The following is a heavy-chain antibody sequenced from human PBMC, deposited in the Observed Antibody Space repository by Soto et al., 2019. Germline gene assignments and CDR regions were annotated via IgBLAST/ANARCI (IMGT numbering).Heavy chain of an antibody. J-gene: IGHJ3*02. Sequence: SLRLSCAASGFTFSSYGMHWVRQAPGKGLEWVAVISYDGSNKYYADSVKGRFTISRDNSKNTLYLQMNSLRAEDTAVYYCAKDPYLCSGGSCYRTPAPTIWGQGTMVTVSS. D-gene: IGHD2-15*01. CDR3: AKDPYLCSGGSCYRTPAPTI. CDR2: ISYDGSNK. CDR1: GFTFSSYG. V-gene: IGHV3-30*18.